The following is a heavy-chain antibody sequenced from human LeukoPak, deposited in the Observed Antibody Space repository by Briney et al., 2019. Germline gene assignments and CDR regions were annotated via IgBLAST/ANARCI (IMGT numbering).Heavy chain of an antibody. V-gene: IGHV4-4*07. D-gene: IGHD3-10*01. CDR1: GVSISSYY. J-gene: IGHJ4*02. Sequence: ETLSLTCTVSGVSISSYYWSWIRQPAGKGLEWIGRIYTSGSTNYNPSLKSRVTMSVDTSKNQFSLKLSSVTAADTAVYYCARVRGTSLWFGEFDYWGQGTLVTVSS. CDR3: ARVRGTSLWFGEFDY. CDR2: IYTSGST.